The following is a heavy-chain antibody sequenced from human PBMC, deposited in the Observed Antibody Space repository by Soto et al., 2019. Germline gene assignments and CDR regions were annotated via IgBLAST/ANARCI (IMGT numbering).Heavy chain of an antibody. CDR1: GGTFSSYA. CDR3: AGGGGATKEYYYGMDV. D-gene: IGHD5-12*01. CDR2: IIPIFGTA. Sequence: QVQLVQSGAEVKKPGSSVKVSCKASGGTFSSYAISWVRQAPGQGLEWMGGIIPIFGTANYAQKFQGRVTITADEPKGTANRELGSRRSEDTAVYYWAGGGGATKEYYYGMDVWGQGTTVTVSS. J-gene: IGHJ6*02. V-gene: IGHV1-69*12.